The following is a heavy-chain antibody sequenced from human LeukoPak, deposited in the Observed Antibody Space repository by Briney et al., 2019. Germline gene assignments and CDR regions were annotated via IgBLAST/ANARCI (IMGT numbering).Heavy chain of an antibody. Sequence: PGGSLRLSCTASGFTFGDYPMSWVRQAPGRGLEWVSFIRSRAYGGTTEYAASVKGRFTISRDDSRSIAYLHMISLKTEDTAVYYCTRDPPRAVRRPLYSGYDRALYMDAWGKGTTVTVSS. J-gene: IGHJ6*03. CDR2: IRSRAYGGTT. D-gene: IGHD5-12*01. V-gene: IGHV3-49*04. CDR1: GFTFGDYP. CDR3: TRDPPRAVRRPLYSGYDRALYMDA.